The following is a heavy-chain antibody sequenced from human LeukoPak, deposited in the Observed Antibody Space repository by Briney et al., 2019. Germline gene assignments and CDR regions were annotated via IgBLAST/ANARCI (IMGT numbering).Heavy chain of an antibody. CDR2: ISDSGGST. CDR3: AKQDPYSSGWYP. CDR1: GLTFDSYA. Sequence: GGSLRLSCAASGLTFDSYAMSWVRQAPGKGLEWVSAISDSGGSTYYADSVKGRFTISRDNSKNTLYLQMNSLRAEDAAVYYCAKQDPYSSGWYPWGQGTLVTVSS. D-gene: IGHD6-19*01. V-gene: IGHV3-23*01. J-gene: IGHJ5*02.